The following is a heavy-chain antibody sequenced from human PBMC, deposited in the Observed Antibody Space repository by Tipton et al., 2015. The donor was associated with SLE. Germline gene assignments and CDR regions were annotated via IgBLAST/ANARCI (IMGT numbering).Heavy chain of an antibody. Sequence: QSEAEVKKPGSSVKVSCKASGGTFSSYAISWVRQAPGQGLEWMGGIIPILGIANYAQKFQGRVTITADKSTSTAYMELSSLRSEDTAVYYCAREETGTQGRATNGFDPWGQGTLVAVSS. V-gene: IGHV1-69*04. J-gene: IGHJ5*02. CDR1: GGTFSSYA. D-gene: IGHD1-7*01. CDR2: IIPILGIA. CDR3: AREETGTQGRATNGFDP.